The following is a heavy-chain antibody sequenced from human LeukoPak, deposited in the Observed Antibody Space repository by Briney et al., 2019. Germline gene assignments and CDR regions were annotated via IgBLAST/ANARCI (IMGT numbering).Heavy chain of an antibody. V-gene: IGHV3-21*01. CDR2: ISSSSSYI. Sequence: GGSLRLSCAASGFTFSSYSMNWVRQAPGKGLEWVSSISSSSSYIYYADSVKGRFTIPRDNAKNSLYLQMNSLRAEDTAVYYCARDPRGHYDSSGYYWGQGTLSPSPQ. J-gene: IGHJ4*02. D-gene: IGHD3-22*01. CDR1: GFTFSSYS. CDR3: ARDPRGHYDSSGYY.